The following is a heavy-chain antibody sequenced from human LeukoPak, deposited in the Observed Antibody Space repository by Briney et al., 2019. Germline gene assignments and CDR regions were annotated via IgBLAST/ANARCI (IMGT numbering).Heavy chain of an antibody. Sequence: PGGSLRLSCAASGFTFTNYWMTWVRQVPGKGLEWLANIHKAGSESYYVGSVKGRFAISRDNAKNSLYLQLSSLRVEDTAVYYCARVGAWELQRVFEYWGQGTLVTVSS. CDR1: GFTFTNYW. CDR3: ARVGAWELQRVFEY. CDR2: IHKAGSES. J-gene: IGHJ4*02. D-gene: IGHD1-26*01. V-gene: IGHV3-7*01.